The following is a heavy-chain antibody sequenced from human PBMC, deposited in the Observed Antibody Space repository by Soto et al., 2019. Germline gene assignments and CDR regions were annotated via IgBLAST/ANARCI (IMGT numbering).Heavy chain of an antibody. CDR2: FDPEDGET. V-gene: IGHV1-24*01. D-gene: IGHD2-21*02. J-gene: IGHJ5*02. Sequence: ASVKVSCKVSGYTLTELSMHWVRQAPGKGLEWMGGFDPEDGETIYAQKFQGRVTMTEDTSTDTAYMELSSLRSEDTVVYYCATGGVGGDCFVYELKLINKHWFDPWGQGTLVTVSS. CDR3: ATGGVGGDCFVYELKLINKHWFDP. CDR1: GYTLTELS.